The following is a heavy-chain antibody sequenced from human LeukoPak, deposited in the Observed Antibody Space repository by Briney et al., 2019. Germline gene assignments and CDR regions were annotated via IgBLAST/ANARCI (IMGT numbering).Heavy chain of an antibody. J-gene: IGHJ4*02. V-gene: IGHV4-39*07. CDR3: VRGVGGEYFYFDR. Sequence: SETLSLTCIVSGGSISSSNYYWGWIRQSPGKGLEWIGSIYSRGSTYYNPSLKSRVIVSSDMSKNQFSLMLNSVTAADTAVYYCVRGVGGEYFYFDRWGQGALVTVSA. CDR2: IYSRGST. D-gene: IGHD1-26*01. CDR1: GGSISSSNYY.